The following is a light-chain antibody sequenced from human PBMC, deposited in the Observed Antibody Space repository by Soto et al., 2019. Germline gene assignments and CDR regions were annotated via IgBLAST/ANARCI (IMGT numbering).Light chain of an antibody. Sequence: EVGLSQSVVLVSLSEGERATLSCRASQSVISSLAWYQQKLGQAPRLLIYGASTRATGIPARFSGSGSGTEFFLNISRLAPDDFAVYYCQQYGSPGTFGQGTKVDIK. CDR3: QQYGSPGT. V-gene: IGKV3-20*01. CDR1: QSVISS. CDR2: GAS. J-gene: IGKJ1*01.